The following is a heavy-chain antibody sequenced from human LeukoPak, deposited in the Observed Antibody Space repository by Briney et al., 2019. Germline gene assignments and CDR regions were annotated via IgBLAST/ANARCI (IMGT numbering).Heavy chain of an antibody. CDR3: ARDMEVAGTGGAFDI. Sequence: GGSLRLSCAASGFTFSSYAMHWVRQAPGKGLEWVAVISYDGSNKYYADSVKGRFTISRDNSKNTLYLQMNSLRAEDTAVYYCARDMEVAGTGGAFDIWGQGTMVTVSS. CDR2: ISYDGSNK. CDR1: GFTFSSYA. D-gene: IGHD6-19*01. V-gene: IGHV3-30-3*01. J-gene: IGHJ3*02.